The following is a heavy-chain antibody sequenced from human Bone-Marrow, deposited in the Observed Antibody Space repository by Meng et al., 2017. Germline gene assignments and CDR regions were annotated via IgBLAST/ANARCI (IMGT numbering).Heavy chain of an antibody. CDR3: ASGNPYYYGSGDLGY. D-gene: IGHD3-10*01. V-gene: IGHV3-21*01. Sequence: GESLKISCAASGFTFSSYSMNWVRQAPGKGLEWVSSISSSSSYIYYADSVKGRFTISRDNAKNSLYLQMNSLRAEDTAVYYCASGNPYYYGSGDLGYWGQGTLVTAPQ. CDR2: ISSSSSYI. J-gene: IGHJ4*02. CDR1: GFTFSSYS.